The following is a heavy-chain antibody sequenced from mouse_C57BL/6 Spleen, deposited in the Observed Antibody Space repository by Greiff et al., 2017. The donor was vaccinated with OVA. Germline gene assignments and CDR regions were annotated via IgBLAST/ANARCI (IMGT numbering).Heavy chain of an antibody. Sequence: EVQGVESGGGLVKPGGSLKLSCAASGFTFSSYAMSWVRQTPEKRLEWVATISDGGSYTYYPDNVKGRFTISRDNAKNNLYLQMSHLKSEDTAMYYCARKGITTVALDYWGQGTTLTVSS. CDR1: GFTFSSYA. V-gene: IGHV5-4*01. CDR3: ARKGITTVALDY. CDR2: ISDGGSYT. J-gene: IGHJ2*01. D-gene: IGHD1-1*01.